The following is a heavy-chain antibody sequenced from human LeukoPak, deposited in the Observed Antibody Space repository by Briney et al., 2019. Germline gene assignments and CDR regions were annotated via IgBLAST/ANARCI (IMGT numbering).Heavy chain of an antibody. CDR3: ARHFSVATTSPLQH. J-gene: IGHJ1*01. CDR2: TNSDGSIT. V-gene: IGHV3-74*01. Sequence: PGGSLRLSCAASGFNFENFWLHWVRQVPGKGLVWVSRTNSDGSITTYADSVKGRFTISRDNAKNTLYLQMNSLRVGDTALYYCARHFSVATTSPLQHWGPGTLVTVSS. CDR1: GFNFENFW. D-gene: IGHD5-12*01.